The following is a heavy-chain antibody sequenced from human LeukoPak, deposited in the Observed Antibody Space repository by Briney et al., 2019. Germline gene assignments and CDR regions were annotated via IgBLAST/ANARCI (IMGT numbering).Heavy chain of an antibody. J-gene: IGHJ4*02. CDR3: ARQLGYCSGGSCSEPFFDY. CDR2: IYPGDSVT. CDR1: GYSFTSYW. V-gene: IGHV5-51*01. Sequence: GESLKISCKGSGYSFTSYWIGWVRQMPGKGLEWMGIIYPGDSVTRYSPSFQGQVTISADKSISTAYLQWSSLKASDTAMYYCARQLGYCSGGSCSEPFFDYWGQGTLVTVSS. D-gene: IGHD2-15*01.